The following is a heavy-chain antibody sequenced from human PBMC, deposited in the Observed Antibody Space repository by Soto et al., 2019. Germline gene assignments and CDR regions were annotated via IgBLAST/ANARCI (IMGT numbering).Heavy chain of an antibody. J-gene: IGHJ3*02. D-gene: IGHD3-16*01. Sequence: QVQLQESGPGLVKPSGTLSLTCAVSVGSSISSNLWNCVRQPPGKGLEWIGEIFHSATTNYSPSLTSRVTISVAESKNQFSLTLTSVTAADTAVYYCARGYVTYDHAFDIWGQWTMVTVSS. V-gene: IGHV4-4*02. CDR2: IFHSATT. CDR3: ARGYVTYDHAFDI. CDR1: VGSSISSNL.